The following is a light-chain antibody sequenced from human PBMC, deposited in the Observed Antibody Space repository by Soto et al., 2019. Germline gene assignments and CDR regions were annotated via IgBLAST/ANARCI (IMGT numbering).Light chain of an antibody. CDR2: DDS. Sequence: SSEMTQPPSVSVAPGQTASITCGGSNIGSKSVHWYQQKPGQAPVVVVYDDSVRPSGIPDRFSGSNSGNTATLTISRVEAGDEADYYCQVWDFSSDHVVFGGGTKLTVL. CDR3: QVWDFSSDHVV. J-gene: IGLJ3*02. CDR1: NIGSKS. V-gene: IGLV3-21*02.